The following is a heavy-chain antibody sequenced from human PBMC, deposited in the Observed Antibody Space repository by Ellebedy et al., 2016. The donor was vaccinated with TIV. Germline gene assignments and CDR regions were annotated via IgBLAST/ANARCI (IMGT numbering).Heavy chain of an antibody. V-gene: IGHV3-21*01. CDR3: AREYEAGRRDFRH. J-gene: IGHJ1*01. CDR1: GFTFSDYN. D-gene: IGHD6-13*01. Sequence: GESLKISCAASGFTFSDYNMNWVRQAPGKGLEWVSCITGDSKYTYYTDSVKGRFTISRDNARNSLFLEMHSLRVDDTAVYYCAREYEAGRRDFRHWGQGTLVTVSS. CDR2: ITGDSKYT.